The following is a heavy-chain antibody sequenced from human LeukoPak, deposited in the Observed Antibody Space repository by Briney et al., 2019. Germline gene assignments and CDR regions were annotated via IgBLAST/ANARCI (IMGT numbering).Heavy chain of an antibody. J-gene: IGHJ2*01. CDR3: ARGEIAVAGSYWYFDL. V-gene: IGHV4-34*01. Sequence: SETLSLTCAVYGGSFIGYYWSWIRPPPGKGLEWIGEINHSGSTNYNPSLKSRVTISVDTSKNQFSLKLSSVTAADTAVYYCARGEIAVAGSYWYFDLWGRGTLVTVSS. CDR1: GGSFIGYY. D-gene: IGHD6-19*01. CDR2: INHSGST.